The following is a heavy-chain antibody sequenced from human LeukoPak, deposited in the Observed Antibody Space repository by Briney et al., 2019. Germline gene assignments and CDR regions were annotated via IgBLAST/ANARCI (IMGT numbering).Heavy chain of an antibody. CDR3: ARVAYYYGSGSYYYYYMDV. J-gene: IGHJ6*03. V-gene: IGHV1-69*01. D-gene: IGHD3-10*01. CDR2: IIPIFGTA. Sequence: SVKVSYKASGGTFSSYAISWVRQAPGQGLEWMGGIIPIFGTANYAQKFQGRVTITADESTSTAYMELSSLRSEDTAVYYCARVAYYYGSGSYYYYYMDVWGKGTTVTISS. CDR1: GGTFSSYA.